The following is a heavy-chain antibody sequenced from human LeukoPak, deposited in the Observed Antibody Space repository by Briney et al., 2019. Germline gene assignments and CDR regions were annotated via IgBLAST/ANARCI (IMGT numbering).Heavy chain of an antibody. D-gene: IGHD5-18*01. CDR1: GFTFSSYA. CDR3: AKDGTAMVMSWFDP. Sequence: GGSLRLSCAASGFTFSSYAMSWVRQAPGKRLEWVSAISGSGGSTYYADSVKGRFTISRDNSKNTLYLQMNSLRAEDTAVYYCAKDGTAMVMSWFDPWGQGTLATVSS. CDR2: ISGSGGST. J-gene: IGHJ5*02. V-gene: IGHV3-23*01.